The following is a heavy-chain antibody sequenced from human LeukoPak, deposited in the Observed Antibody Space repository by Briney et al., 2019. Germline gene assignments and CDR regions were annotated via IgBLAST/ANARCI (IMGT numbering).Heavy chain of an antibody. Sequence: RSLTLSCPAPGTTATMNYMSWVRHAPGKGLEWGSVVYSVGSTYYTDSVKGRFTISRDNSKNTLYLQMNSLGAEDTAVYYCARGGKIYYFYGMDVWGQGTTVTVSS. V-gene: IGHV3-66*02. CDR1: GTTATMNY. D-gene: IGHD4-23*01. J-gene: IGHJ6*02. CDR2: VYSVGST. CDR3: ARGGKIYYFYGMDV.